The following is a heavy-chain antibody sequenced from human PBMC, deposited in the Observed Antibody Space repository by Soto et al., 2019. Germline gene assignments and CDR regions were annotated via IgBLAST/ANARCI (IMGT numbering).Heavy chain of an antibody. Sequence: GASVKVSCKASGYTFTSYAMHWVRQAPGQRLEWMGWINAGNGNTKYSQKFQGRVTITRDTSASTAYMELSSLRSEDTAVYYCAREGIQQRIFGVSYGMDVWGQGTTVTVSS. CDR1: GYTFTSYA. V-gene: IGHV1-3*01. J-gene: IGHJ6*02. CDR3: AREGIQQRIFGVSYGMDV. D-gene: IGHD3-3*01. CDR2: INAGNGNT.